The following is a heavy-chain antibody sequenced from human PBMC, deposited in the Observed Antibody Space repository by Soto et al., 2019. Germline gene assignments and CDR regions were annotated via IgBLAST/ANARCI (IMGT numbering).Heavy chain of an antibody. J-gene: IGHJ5*02. CDR3: ARGGGIVVVPAASNWFDP. CDR2: INHSGST. V-gene: IGHV4-34*01. CDR1: GGSFSGYY. D-gene: IGHD2-2*01. Sequence: SETLSLTCAVYGGSFSGYYWSWIRQPPGKGLEWIGEINHSGSTNYNPSLKSRVTISVDTSKNQFSLKPSSVTAADTAVYYCARGGGIVVVPAASNWFDPWGQGTLVTVSS.